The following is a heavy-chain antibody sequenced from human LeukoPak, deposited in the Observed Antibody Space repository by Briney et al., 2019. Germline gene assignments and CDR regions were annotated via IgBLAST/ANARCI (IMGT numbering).Heavy chain of an antibody. CDR3: ARAGRQPNVWFDP. CDR1: GGSISSSSYY. J-gene: IGHJ5*02. D-gene: IGHD2-15*01. CDR2: IYYSGST. Sequence: PSETLSLTCTVSGGSISSSSYYWGWIRQPPGKGLEWIGSIYYSGSTYYNPSLKSRVTISVDTSKNQFSLKLSSVTAADTAVYYCARAGRQPNVWFDPWGQGTLVTVSS. V-gene: IGHV4-39*07.